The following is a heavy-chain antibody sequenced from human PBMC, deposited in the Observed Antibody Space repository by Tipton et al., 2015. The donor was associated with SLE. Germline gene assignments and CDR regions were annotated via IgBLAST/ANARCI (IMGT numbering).Heavy chain of an antibody. Sequence: VKPSETLSLTCTVSGASISTSGYCWSWIRQPPGKGLEWIGSIYHSGSTYYNPSLKSRVTISVDTSKNQFSLKLSSVTAADTAVYYCATKRPGIAVAGTGRGRGYFDYWGQGTLVTVSS. V-gene: IGHV4-39*07. J-gene: IGHJ4*02. D-gene: IGHD6-19*01. CDR3: ATKRPGIAVAGTGRGRGYFDY. CDR2: IYHSGST. CDR1: GASISTSGYC.